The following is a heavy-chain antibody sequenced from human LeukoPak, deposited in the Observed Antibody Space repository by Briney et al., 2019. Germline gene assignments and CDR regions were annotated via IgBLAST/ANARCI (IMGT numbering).Heavy chain of an antibody. Sequence: NPSETLSLTCTVSGGSISSSDHYWAWIRQPPGKGLEWIGSRYYSGDNYYSPSLKSRVTISVDTSKNQFSLKLSSVTAADTAVYYCARGFWSGYYYFDYWGQGTLVTVSS. D-gene: IGHD3-3*01. CDR2: RYYSGDN. V-gene: IGHV4-39*07. J-gene: IGHJ4*02. CDR1: GGSISSSDHY. CDR3: ARGFWSGYYYFDY.